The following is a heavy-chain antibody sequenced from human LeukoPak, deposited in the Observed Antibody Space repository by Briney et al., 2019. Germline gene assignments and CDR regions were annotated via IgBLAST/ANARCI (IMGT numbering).Heavy chain of an antibody. CDR2: ISAYNGNT. Sequence: VASVTVSCKASGYIFTSYGISWVRQAPGQGLEWMGWISAYNGNTNYAQKLQGRVTVTTDTSTGTAYMELRSLTSDDTAVYYCARVRGRDGTYYFDYWGQGTLVTVSS. CDR1: GYIFTSYG. J-gene: IGHJ4*02. CDR3: ARVRGRDGTYYFDY. D-gene: IGHD5-24*01. V-gene: IGHV1-18*01.